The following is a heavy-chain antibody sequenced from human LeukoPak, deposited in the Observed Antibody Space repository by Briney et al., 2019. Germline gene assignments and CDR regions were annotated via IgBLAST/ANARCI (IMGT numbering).Heavy chain of an antibody. J-gene: IGHJ3*02. Sequence: SETLSLTCAVSGYSISSGYYWGWIGQPPGKGLEWIGSIYHSGSTYYNPSLKSRVTISVDTSKNQFSLKLSSVTAADTAVYYCARHETTPIGYSAFDIWGQGTMVTVSS. CDR1: GYSISSGYY. D-gene: IGHD5-12*01. CDR3: ARHETTPIGYSAFDI. V-gene: IGHV4-38-2*01. CDR2: IYHSGST.